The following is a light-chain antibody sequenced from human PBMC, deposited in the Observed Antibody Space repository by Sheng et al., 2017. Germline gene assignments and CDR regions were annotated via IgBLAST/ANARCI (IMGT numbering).Light chain of an antibody. CDR2: AAS. CDR1: QRINTF. V-gene: IGKV1-39*01. CDR3: QQSFSSPYV. J-gene: IGKJ2*01. Sequence: DVQVTQSPSSLSASIGDRVTLTCRASQRINTFLNWYQQKPGKAPKLLISAASNLHSGVPARFSGSGSGTDFTLTITSVQPEDFATYYCQQSFSSPYVFGRGTNLQL.